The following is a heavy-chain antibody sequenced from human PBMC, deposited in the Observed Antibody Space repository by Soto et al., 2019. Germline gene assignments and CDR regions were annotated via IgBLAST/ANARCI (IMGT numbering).Heavy chain of an antibody. Sequence: KASETLSLTCTVSGGSIRNVDYYWSWIRQPPGKGLELIGKIYYSGSTYYNPSLKSRVTISVDTSKNKFSLRLSSVTAADTAVYYRVRVQVPSTRVRFHGMYXWGQGTTVTVS. CDR3: VRVQVPSTRVRFHGMYX. J-gene: IGHJ6*02. CDR1: GGSIRNVDYY. D-gene: IGHD2-2*01. V-gene: IGHV4-30-4*01. CDR2: IYYSGST.